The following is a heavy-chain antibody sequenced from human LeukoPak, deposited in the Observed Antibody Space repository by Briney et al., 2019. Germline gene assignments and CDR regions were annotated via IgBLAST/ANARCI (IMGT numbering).Heavy chain of an antibody. CDR1: GYTFTSYA. CDR2: INAGNGNT. J-gene: IGHJ3*02. Sequence: ASVKVSCKASGYTFTSYAMHWVRQAPGQRLEWMGWINAGNGNTKYSQKFQGRVTITRDTSASTAYMELSRLRSDDTAVYYCARAVSSYDSSGYYAEPDAFDIWGQGTMVTVSS. V-gene: IGHV1-3*01. D-gene: IGHD3-22*01. CDR3: ARAVSSYDSSGYYAEPDAFDI.